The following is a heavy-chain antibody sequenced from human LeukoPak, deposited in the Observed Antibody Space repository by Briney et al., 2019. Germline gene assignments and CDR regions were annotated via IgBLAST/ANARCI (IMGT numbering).Heavy chain of an antibody. Sequence: SETLSHTCTVSGGSISSYYWSWIRQPPGKGLEWIGYIYYSGSTNYNPSLKSRVTISVDTSKNQFSLKLSSVTAADTAVYYCAGGRTYCSSTSCHPNLAYYYGMDVWGQGTTVTVSS. J-gene: IGHJ6*02. CDR3: AGGRTYCSSTSCHPNLAYYYGMDV. D-gene: IGHD2-2*01. CDR2: IYYSGST. CDR1: GGSISSYY. V-gene: IGHV4-59*01.